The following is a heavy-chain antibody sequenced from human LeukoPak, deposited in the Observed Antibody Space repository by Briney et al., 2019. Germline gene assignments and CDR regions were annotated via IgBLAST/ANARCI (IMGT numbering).Heavy chain of an antibody. CDR3: AKSFGGSGSLYYFDY. J-gene: IGHJ4*02. D-gene: IGHD3-10*01. Sequence: GRSLRLSCAASGFTFDDYAIHWVRQAPGKGLEWVSGISWNSDSIDYADFVKGRFTISRDNAKNSLYLQMNSLRAEDTALYYCAKSFGGSGSLYYFDYWGQGTLVTVSS. V-gene: IGHV3-9*01. CDR1: GFTFDDYA. CDR2: ISWNSDSI.